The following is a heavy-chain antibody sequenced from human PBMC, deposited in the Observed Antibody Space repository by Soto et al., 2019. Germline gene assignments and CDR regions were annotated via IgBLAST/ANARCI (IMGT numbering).Heavy chain of an antibody. V-gene: IGHV4-30-4*01. CDR2: IYYSGST. Sequence: PSETLSLTCTVSGGSISSGGYYWSWIRQPPGKGLEWIGYIYYSGSTYYNPSLKSRVTISVDTSKNQFSLKLSSVTAADTAVYYCARAIYDSSGWVFDYWGQGTLVTVSS. CDR1: GGSISSGGYY. CDR3: ARAIYDSSGWVFDY. J-gene: IGHJ4*02. D-gene: IGHD3-22*01.